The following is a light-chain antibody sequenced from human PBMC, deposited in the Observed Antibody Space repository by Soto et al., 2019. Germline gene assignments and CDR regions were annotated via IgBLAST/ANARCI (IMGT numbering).Light chain of an antibody. CDR3: QSGET. CDR1: QNINTY. CDR2: AAS. J-gene: IGKJ1*01. V-gene: IGKV1-39*01. Sequence: DIQMTQSPSSLSASVGDRVTITCRASQNINTYLNWYQQKPGKTPKLLISAASNLQSGAPSRFSSSGSATDFTLTITRLQPEDFATYHCQSGETFGQGTKAEIK.